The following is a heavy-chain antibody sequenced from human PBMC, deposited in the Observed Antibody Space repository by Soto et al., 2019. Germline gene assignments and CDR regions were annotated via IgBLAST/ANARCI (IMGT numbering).Heavy chain of an antibody. CDR2: ISAYNGNT. Sequence: VQLVQSGAEVKKPGASVKVSCKASGYTFTSYGISWVRQAPGQGLEWMGWISAYNGNTNYAQKLQGRVTMTTDTSTSTAYMELRSLRSDDTAVYYCARDSRQVAVAGIPDYFDYWGQGTLVTVSS. J-gene: IGHJ4*02. CDR1: GYTFTSYG. V-gene: IGHV1-18*01. D-gene: IGHD6-19*01. CDR3: ARDSRQVAVAGIPDYFDY.